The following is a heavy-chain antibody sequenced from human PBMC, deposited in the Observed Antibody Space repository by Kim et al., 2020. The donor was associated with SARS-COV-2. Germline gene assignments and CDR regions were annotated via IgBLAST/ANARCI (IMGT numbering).Heavy chain of an antibody. J-gene: IGHJ3*02. CDR3: ARRVTAEYYYDSSGEGAFAI. CDR2: IYPGDSDT. D-gene: IGHD3-22*01. CDR1: GYSFTSYW. V-gene: IGHV5-51*01. Sequence: GESLKISCKGSGYSFTSYWIGWVRQMPGKGLEWMGIIYPGDSDTRYSPSFQGQVTISADKSISTAYLQWSSLKASDTAMYYCARRVTAEYYYDSSGEGAFAIWGQGTMVTVSS.